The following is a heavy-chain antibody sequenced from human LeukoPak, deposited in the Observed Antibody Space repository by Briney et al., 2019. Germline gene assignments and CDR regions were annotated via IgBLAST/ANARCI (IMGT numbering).Heavy chain of an antibody. CDR3: TRDSGTYNWFDP. CDR2: IDKKDKGYATAT. V-gene: IGHV3-73*01. Sequence: PGGSLRLSCAASGFTFSSYAIHWVRQSSGKGLEGVGQIDKKDKGYATATAYAASVKGRFTISRDDSINTAYLQMKSLKTEDTALYYCTRDSGTYNWFDPWGQGTLVTVSS. CDR1: GFTFSSYA. D-gene: IGHD1-26*01. J-gene: IGHJ5*02.